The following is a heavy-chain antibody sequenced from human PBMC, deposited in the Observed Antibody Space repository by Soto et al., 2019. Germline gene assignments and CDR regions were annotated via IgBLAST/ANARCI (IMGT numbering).Heavy chain of an antibody. J-gene: IGHJ4*02. CDR3: ATESGSTYGYFDH. D-gene: IGHD5-18*01. V-gene: IGHV4-30-4*01. CDR2: ISNSGST. CDR1: GGSVTSDEDY. Sequence: SETLSLTCTVSGGSVTSDEDYWTWIRQSPGKGLEWIGYISNSGSTGYNPSLKTRLSMSVDRSKNQFTLRLTSVTAADAAVYFCATESGSTYGYFDHWGQGTQVTVSS.